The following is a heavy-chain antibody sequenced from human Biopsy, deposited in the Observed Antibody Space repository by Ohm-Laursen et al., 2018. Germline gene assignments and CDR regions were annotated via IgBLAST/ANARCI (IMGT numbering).Heavy chain of an antibody. CDR1: GGSISGSS. Sequence: TLSLTCTVSGGSISGSSWSWIRQAPGKGLEWIGYISYSRDTNYNPSLKSRVTISVDTSKNQFSLKLTSVTAADTAVYYCAKHGSGWTGDDAFHIWGQGTMVTVSS. V-gene: IGHV4-59*08. CDR2: ISYSRDT. CDR3: AKHGSGWTGDDAFHI. J-gene: IGHJ3*02. D-gene: IGHD6-19*01.